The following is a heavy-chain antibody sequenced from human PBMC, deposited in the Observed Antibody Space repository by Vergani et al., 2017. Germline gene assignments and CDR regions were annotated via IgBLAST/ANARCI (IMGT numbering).Heavy chain of an antibody. V-gene: IGHV4-31*03. Sequence: QVQLQESGPGLVKPSQTLSLTCTVSGGSISSGGYYWSWIRQHPGKGLEWIGYIYYSGSTYYNPSRKSRVTISVDTSKNQFSLKLSSVTAAYTAVYYCASSGYIFNWFDPWGQGTLVTVSS. CDR1: GGSISSGGYY. D-gene: IGHD3-9*01. CDR2: IYYSGST. J-gene: IGHJ5*02. CDR3: ASSGYIFNWFDP.